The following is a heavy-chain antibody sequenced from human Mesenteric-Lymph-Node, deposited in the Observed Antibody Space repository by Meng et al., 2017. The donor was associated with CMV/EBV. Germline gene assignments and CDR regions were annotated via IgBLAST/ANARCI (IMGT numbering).Heavy chain of an antibody. Sequence: ASVKVSCKSSGYTFTGYYMHWVRQAPGQGLEWMGWINPKTGYTIYAQRFQGRVTMTRDTSISTAYMELTRLTSDDTAVYYCARGPSSTSILDWGQGTLVTVSS. CDR3: ARGPSSTSILD. CDR1: GYTFTGYY. V-gene: IGHV1-2*02. D-gene: IGHD2-2*01. CDR2: INPKTGYT. J-gene: IGHJ4*02.